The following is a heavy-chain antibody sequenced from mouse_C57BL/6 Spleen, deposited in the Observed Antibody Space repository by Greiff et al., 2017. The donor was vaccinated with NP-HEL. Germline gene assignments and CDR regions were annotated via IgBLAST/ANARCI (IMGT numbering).Heavy chain of an antibody. CDR3: AGGGSSSAWFAY. V-gene: IGHV1-69*01. CDR1: GYTFTSYW. Sequence: QVQLQQPGAELVMPGASVKLSCKASGYTFTSYWMHWVKQRPGQGLEWIGEIDPSDSYTNYNQKFKGKSTLTVDKSSSTAYMQLSSLTSEDSAVYYCAGGGSSSAWFAYWGQGTLVTVSA. J-gene: IGHJ3*01. D-gene: IGHD1-1*01. CDR2: IDPSDSYT.